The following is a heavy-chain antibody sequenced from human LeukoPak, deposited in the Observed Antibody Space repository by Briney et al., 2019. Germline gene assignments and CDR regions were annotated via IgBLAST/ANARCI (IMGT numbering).Heavy chain of an antibody. CDR1: GGSFSGYY. Sequence: PSETLSLTCAVYGGSFSGYYWSWIRQPPGKGLEWIGEINHSGSTNYNPSLKSRVTISVDTSKNQFSLKLSSVTAADTAVYYCARGAGITILGVVTANWFDPWGQGTLVTVSS. J-gene: IGHJ5*02. CDR3: ARGAGITILGVVTANWFDP. CDR2: INHSGST. V-gene: IGHV4-34*01. D-gene: IGHD3-3*01.